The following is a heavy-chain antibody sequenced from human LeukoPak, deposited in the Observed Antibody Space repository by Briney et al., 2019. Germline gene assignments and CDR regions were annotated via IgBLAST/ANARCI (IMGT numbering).Heavy chain of an antibody. J-gene: IGHJ4*02. CDR2: IGGGGGST. CDR1: GFTFSRYG. V-gene: IGHV3-23*01. Sequence: GGSLRLSCAASGFTFSRYGMSWVRQAPGKGLEWVSSIGGGGGSTYYADSVKGRFTISRDNAKNSLYLQMNSLRAEDTALYYCARDQTPFVWGQGTLVTVSS. CDR3: ARDQTPFV.